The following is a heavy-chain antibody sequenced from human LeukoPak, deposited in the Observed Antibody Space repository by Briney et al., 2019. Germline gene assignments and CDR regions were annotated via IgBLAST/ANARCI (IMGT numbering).Heavy chain of an antibody. V-gene: IGHV4-59*01. J-gene: IGHJ4*02. Sequence: PSETLSLTCTVSGGSIRSYYWSWIRQAPGKGLEWIGFISYSGYTSYSPSLKSRVAISVDPSKSQFSLRLSSMTAADTAIYYCARGRNDNGGMFFDSWAQGTLVTASS. D-gene: IGHD4-23*01. CDR2: ISYSGYT. CDR3: ARGRNDNGGMFFDS. CDR1: GGSIRSYY.